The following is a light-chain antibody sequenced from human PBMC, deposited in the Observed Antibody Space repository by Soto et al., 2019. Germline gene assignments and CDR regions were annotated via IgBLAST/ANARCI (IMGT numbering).Light chain of an antibody. V-gene: IGKV1-5*03. CDR2: KAS. CDR1: QSISNW. CDR3: QQYNSWLT. J-gene: IGKJ4*01. Sequence: DIQMTQSPSTLSASVGDRVTITCRASQSISNWLAWYQQKPGKAPKLLIYKASSLESGVPPRFSGSGSGTDFTLTISSLQPDDFATYYCQQYNSWLTFGGGTTGDIK.